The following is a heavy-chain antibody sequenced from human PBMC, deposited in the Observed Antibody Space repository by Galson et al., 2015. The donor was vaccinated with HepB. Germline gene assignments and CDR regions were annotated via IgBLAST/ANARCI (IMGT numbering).Heavy chain of an antibody. Sequence: SVKVSCKASGYTFTSYAMHWVRQAPGQRLEWMGGINAGNTKYSQKFQGRVTITRDTSASTAYMELSSLRSEDTAVYYCARALSGWYGTWGQGTLVTVSS. CDR3: ARALSGWYGT. J-gene: IGHJ4*02. CDR1: GYTFTSYA. CDR2: INAGNT. D-gene: IGHD6-19*01. V-gene: IGHV1-3*01.